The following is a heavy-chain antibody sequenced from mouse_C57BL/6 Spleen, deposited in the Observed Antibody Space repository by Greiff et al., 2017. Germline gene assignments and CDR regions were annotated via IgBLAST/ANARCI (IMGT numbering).Heavy chain of an antibody. Sequence: QVQLQQSGAELVRPGSSVKLSCKASGYTFTSYWMHWVKQRPIQGLEWIGNIDPSDSETHYNQKFKDKATLTVDKSSSTAYMQLSSLTSEDSAVYYCARSRVYDYDDWYFDVWGTGTTVTVSS. CDR2: IDPSDSET. J-gene: IGHJ1*03. V-gene: IGHV1-52*01. CDR1: GYTFTSYW. D-gene: IGHD2-4*01. CDR3: ARSRVYDYDDWYFDV.